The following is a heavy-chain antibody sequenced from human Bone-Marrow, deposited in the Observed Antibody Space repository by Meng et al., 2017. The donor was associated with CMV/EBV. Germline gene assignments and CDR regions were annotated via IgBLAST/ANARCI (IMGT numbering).Heavy chain of an antibody. J-gene: IGHJ6*02. Sequence: GESLKISCAVSGFTFTSHWMHWVRQVPGKGLVWVSHINHDGSRTNYADSVKGRFTVSRDNAKNKMYLQMNSLRADDTAVYYCARPRYSSGWVNQNYYYYGMDVWGQGTTVTVSS. CDR3: ARPRYSSGWVNQNYYYYGMDV. CDR2: INHDGSRT. V-gene: IGHV3-74*01. CDR1: GFTFTSHW. D-gene: IGHD6-19*01.